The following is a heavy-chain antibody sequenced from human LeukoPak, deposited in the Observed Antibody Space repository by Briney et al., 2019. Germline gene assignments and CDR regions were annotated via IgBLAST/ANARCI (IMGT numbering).Heavy chain of an antibody. CDR2: ISSTGGTT. CDR3: ARGPRWYYAFDI. D-gene: IGHD3-10*01. Sequence: GGSLRLSCAASGFTFSSYGMSWVRQAPGKGLEWVSSISSTGGTTYYADSVKGRFTISRDNSKNTLYLQMNSLRAEDTAVYYCARGPRWYYAFDIWGQGTMVTVSS. V-gene: IGHV3-23*01. J-gene: IGHJ3*02. CDR1: GFTFSSYG.